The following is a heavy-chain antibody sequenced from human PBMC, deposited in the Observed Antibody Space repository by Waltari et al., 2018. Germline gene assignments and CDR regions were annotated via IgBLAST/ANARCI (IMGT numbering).Heavy chain of an antibody. D-gene: IGHD3-10*01. V-gene: IGHV3-48*01. CDR1: GGSISSSN. CDR3: ARGGGAGDY. Sequence: VQLQESGPGLVKPSGTLSLTCAVSGGSISSSNWWSWVRQPPGKGLEWVSYISSSSSTIYYADSVKGRFTISRDNAKNSLYLQMNSLRAEDTAVYYCARGGGAGDYWGQGTLVTVSS. CDR2: ISSSSSTI. J-gene: IGHJ4*02.